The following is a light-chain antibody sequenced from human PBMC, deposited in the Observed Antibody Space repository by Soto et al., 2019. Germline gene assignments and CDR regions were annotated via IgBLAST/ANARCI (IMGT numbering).Light chain of an antibody. CDR2: ETS. J-gene: IGKJ1*01. CDR3: QQRSNWPRGT. V-gene: IGKV3-11*01. Sequence: ESLLTQSPATLSLSPGERATLSCRASQSVSRYLAWYQQKPGQAPRLLIYETSTRAPGIPARFSGSGSETVVTLTINSLEPEDFAVYYCQQRSNWPRGTFGQGTKVEIK. CDR1: QSVSRY.